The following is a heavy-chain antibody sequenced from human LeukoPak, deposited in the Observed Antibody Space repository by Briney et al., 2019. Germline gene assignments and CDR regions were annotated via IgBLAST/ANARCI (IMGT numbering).Heavy chain of an antibody. CDR1: GYTLTSYD. Sequence: ASVKVSCKASGYTLTSYDFNWVRQATGQRPEWMGWMSPNSGDTGYAQKFQDRVTMTRNTSISTAYMELSSLRSDDTAVYYCARGPPNWGYDYWGPGTLVTVSS. J-gene: IGHJ4*02. CDR3: ARGPPNWGYDY. V-gene: IGHV1-8*01. D-gene: IGHD7-27*01. CDR2: MSPNSGDT.